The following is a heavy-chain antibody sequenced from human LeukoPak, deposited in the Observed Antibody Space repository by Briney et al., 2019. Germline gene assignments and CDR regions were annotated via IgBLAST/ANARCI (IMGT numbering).Heavy chain of an antibody. CDR1: GYTLTSYD. Sequence: ASVKVSCKASGYTLTSYDFNWVRQATGQRPEWMGWMSPNSGDTGYAQKFQDRVTMTRNTSISTAYMELSSLRSDDTAVYYCARGPPNWGYDYWGPGTLVTVSS. J-gene: IGHJ4*02. CDR3: ARGPPNWGYDY. V-gene: IGHV1-8*01. D-gene: IGHD7-27*01. CDR2: MSPNSGDT.